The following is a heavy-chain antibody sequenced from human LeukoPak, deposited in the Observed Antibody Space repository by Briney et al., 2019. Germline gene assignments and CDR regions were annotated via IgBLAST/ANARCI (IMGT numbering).Heavy chain of an antibody. CDR1: GFTFSSYE. V-gene: IGHV3-48*03. Sequence: GGSLRLSCAASGFTFSSYEMNWVRQAPGKGLEWVSYISSSGSTIYYADSVKGRFTISRDNSNNTLYLQMNSLRVEDTAVYYCAKDLTYYHDSGRAFDIWGQGTMVTVSS. CDR2: ISSSGSTI. D-gene: IGHD3-22*01. J-gene: IGHJ3*02. CDR3: AKDLTYYHDSGRAFDI.